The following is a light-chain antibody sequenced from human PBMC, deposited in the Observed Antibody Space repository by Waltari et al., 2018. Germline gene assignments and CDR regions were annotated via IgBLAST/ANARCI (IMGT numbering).Light chain of an antibody. Sequence: QSALTQPASVSGSPGQSITISCTGTSNDIGDYNYVSWYQQHPGKVTKLMIYDVVGRPAGVSHRFSGSKSGNTASLTISGLQTEDEADYYCSSYTSTSTFVFGSGTKVTVL. CDR1: SNDIGDYNY. J-gene: IGLJ1*01. CDR2: DVV. V-gene: IGLV2-14*03. CDR3: SSYTSTSTFV.